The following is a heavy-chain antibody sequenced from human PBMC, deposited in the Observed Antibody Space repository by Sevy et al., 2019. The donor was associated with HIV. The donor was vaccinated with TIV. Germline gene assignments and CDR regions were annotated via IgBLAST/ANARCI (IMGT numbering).Heavy chain of an antibody. Sequence: ASVKVSCKASGYTFTDYRIHWVRQAPGQGPEWMGRINPNSGDTNYAQKFQGRVILTRDTSISTVYMELSRLKSDDTALYSCATGGEGMLAWSDWGQGTLVTVSS. CDR2: INPNSGDT. V-gene: IGHV1-2*06. CDR3: ATGGEGMLAWSD. D-gene: IGHD3-3*02. J-gene: IGHJ4*02. CDR1: GYTFTDYR.